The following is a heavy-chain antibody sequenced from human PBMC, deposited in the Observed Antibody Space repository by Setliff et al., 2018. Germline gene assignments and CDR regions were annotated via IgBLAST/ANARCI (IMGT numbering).Heavy chain of an antibody. V-gene: IGHV1-18*04. CDR3: ARRWETGDQDAYDI. Sequence: ASVQVSCQASGYTFTTYGISWVRQAPGQGPEWMGWIGAKNVKTKYAQKFQDRVSMTSDTSTSTGYMELRRLTSGDTAVYFCARRWETGDQDAYDIWGQGTMVTVSS. CDR2: IGAKNVKT. CDR1: GYTFTTYG. J-gene: IGHJ3*02. D-gene: IGHD7-27*01.